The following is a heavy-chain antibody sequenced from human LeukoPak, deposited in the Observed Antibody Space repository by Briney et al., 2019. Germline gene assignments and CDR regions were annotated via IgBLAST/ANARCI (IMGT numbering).Heavy chain of an antibody. D-gene: IGHD3-3*01. CDR2: INQRGRT. CDR3: AGGHAIPNYEFWSGYTFAPKKYYFDY. J-gene: IGHJ4*02. Sequence: SETLSLTCAVYGGSFGGYYWSWIRQPAGKGREWMGEINQRGRTNYNPCLKSGVTISVDTSKNQFSLKLSSVTAADTAVYYCAGGHAIPNYEFWSGYTFAPKKYYFDYWGQGTLVTVSS. V-gene: IGHV4-34*01. CDR1: GGSFGGYY.